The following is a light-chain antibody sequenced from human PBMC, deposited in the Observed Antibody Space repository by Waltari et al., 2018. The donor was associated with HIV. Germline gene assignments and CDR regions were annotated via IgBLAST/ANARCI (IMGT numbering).Light chain of an antibody. CDR2: AAS. V-gene: IGKV1-NL1*01. CDR1: QGISNS. J-gene: IGKJ1*01. Sequence: TQMTHSPSSLSASVGDRVPITCRASQGISNSLAWYQQKPGNAPKLLLYAASKLESGVPSRFSGSGSGTDYTLTISSLQPEDFATYYCQHYYRTPHVLGQGTKVEIK. CDR3: QHYYRTPHV.